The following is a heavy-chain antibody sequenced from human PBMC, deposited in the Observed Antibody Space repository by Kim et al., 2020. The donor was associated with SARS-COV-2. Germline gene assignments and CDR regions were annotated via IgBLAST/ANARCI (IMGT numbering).Heavy chain of an antibody. V-gene: IGHV1-69*13. CDR2: IIPIFGTA. J-gene: IGHJ6*02. D-gene: IGHD2-2*01. CDR3: ARRVPAAMEPTYYYYYGMDV. Sequence: SVKVSCKASGGTFSSYAISWVRQAPGQGLEWMGGIIPIFGTANYAQKFQGRVTITADESTSTAYMELSSLRSEDTAVYYCARRVPAAMEPTYYYYYGMDVWGQGTTVTVSS. CDR1: GGTFSSYA.